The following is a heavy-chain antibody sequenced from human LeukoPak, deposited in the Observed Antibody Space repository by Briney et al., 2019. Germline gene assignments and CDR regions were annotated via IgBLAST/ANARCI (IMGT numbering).Heavy chain of an antibody. D-gene: IGHD5-12*01. CDR2: IYTSGST. Sequence: SETLSLTCTVSGGSISSYYWSWIRQPPGKGLEWIGYIYTSGSTNYNPSLKSRVTISVDTSKNQFSLKLSSVTAADTPVYYCAKLGGYSGYDLADGFDIWGQGTMVTVSS. V-gene: IGHV4-4*09. J-gene: IGHJ3*02. CDR3: AKLGGYSGYDLADGFDI. CDR1: GGSISSYY.